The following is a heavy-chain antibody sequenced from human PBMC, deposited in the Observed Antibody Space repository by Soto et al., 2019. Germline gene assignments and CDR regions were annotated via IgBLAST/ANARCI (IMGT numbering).Heavy chain of an antibody. Sequence: HPGGSLRLSCAASGFTFSSYAMSWVRQAPGKGLEWVSAISGSGGSTYYADSVKGRFTISRDNSKNTLYLQMNSLRAEDTAVYYCAKLVTDIAARPKWFYFDYWGQGTLVTVSS. J-gene: IGHJ4*02. D-gene: IGHD6-6*01. V-gene: IGHV3-23*01. CDR1: GFTFSSYA. CDR3: AKLVTDIAARPKWFYFDY. CDR2: ISGSGGST.